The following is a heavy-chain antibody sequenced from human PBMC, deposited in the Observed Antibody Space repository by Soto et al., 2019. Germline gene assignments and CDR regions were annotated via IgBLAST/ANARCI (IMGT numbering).Heavy chain of an antibody. J-gene: IGHJ4*02. CDR2: IKQNGSEK. Sequence: PVGSLRLSCAASGFTFSGYWMSWVRQAPGKGLEWVANIKQNGSEKYYVDSVKGRFTISRDNAKNSLYLRMNSLRAEDTAVYYCARDIPPLEHPIDYWGQGTPVTVSS. V-gene: IGHV3-7*03. CDR3: ARDIPPLEHPIDY. D-gene: IGHD1-1*01. CDR1: GFTFSGYW.